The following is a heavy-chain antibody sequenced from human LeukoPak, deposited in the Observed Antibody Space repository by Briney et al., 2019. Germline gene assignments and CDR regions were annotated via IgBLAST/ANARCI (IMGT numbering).Heavy chain of an antibody. CDR3: AREILRFRFDP. CDR2: IYYSGST. CDR1: GGSISSSSYY. D-gene: IGHD3-3*01. V-gene: IGHV4-39*07. Sequence: SETLSLTCTVSGGSISSSSYYWGWIRQPPGKGLEWIGSIYYSGSTYYNPSLKSRVTISVDTSKNQFSLKLSSVTAADTAVYYCAREILRFRFDPWGQGTLVTASS. J-gene: IGHJ5*02.